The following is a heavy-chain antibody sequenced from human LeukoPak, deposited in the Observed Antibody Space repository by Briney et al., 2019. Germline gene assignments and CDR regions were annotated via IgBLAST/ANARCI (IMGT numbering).Heavy chain of an antibody. CDR1: GFTVSSNY. D-gene: IGHD6-19*01. J-gene: IGHJ4*02. CDR2: IYSGGST. CDR3: AGDYGYSSERAFDY. V-gene: IGHV3-66*02. Sequence: GGSLRLSCAASGFTVSSNYMSWVRQAPGKGLEWVSVIYSGGSTYYADSVKGRFTISRDNSKSTLYLQMNSLRAEDTAVYYCAGDYGYSSERAFDYWGQGTLVTVSS.